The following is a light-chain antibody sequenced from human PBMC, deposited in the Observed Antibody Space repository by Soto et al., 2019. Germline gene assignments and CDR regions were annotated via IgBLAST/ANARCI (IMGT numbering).Light chain of an antibody. V-gene: IGKV1-5*01. Sequence: DIQMTQSPSTLSASVGDRVTITCRASQSIRNWLAWYQQKPGKAPKLLIYDASSLESRVPSRFSGSGSGTDFTLTISSLQPDDFATYYCQQYDTYINSFGQGTNLEIK. CDR2: DAS. J-gene: IGKJ2*01. CDR1: QSIRNW. CDR3: QQYDTYINS.